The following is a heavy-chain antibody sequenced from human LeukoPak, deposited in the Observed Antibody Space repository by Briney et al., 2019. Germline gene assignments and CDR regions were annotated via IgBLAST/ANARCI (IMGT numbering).Heavy chain of an antibody. CDR2: FHHGGSP. J-gene: IGHJ4*02. V-gene: IGHV4-30-4*01. Sequence: SQTLSLTCTVSGGSINSGDYIWTWIRQPPGKGLEWIGRFHHGGSPSYNPSLQSRVTISADTSKNHFSLNLRSVSDADTAVYYRARGLTSDKIDYWGQGTLVTVSS. CDR3: ARGLTSDKIDY. D-gene: IGHD4-17*01. CDR1: GGSINSGDYI.